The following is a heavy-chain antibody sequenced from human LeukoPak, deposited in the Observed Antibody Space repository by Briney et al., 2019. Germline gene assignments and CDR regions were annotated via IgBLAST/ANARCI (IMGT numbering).Heavy chain of an antibody. Sequence: AGGSLRLSCVASGFTFSSYEMNWVRQAPGKGLEWVSYISRSGTTTFYADSVKGRFTISRDNAKNSLYLQMNSLRAEDTAVYYCAREGVGEYCSSTSCYFRAFDIWGQGTMVTVSS. J-gene: IGHJ3*02. D-gene: IGHD2-2*01. CDR3: AREGVGEYCSSTSCYFRAFDI. V-gene: IGHV3-48*03. CDR2: ISRSGTTT. CDR1: GFTFSSYE.